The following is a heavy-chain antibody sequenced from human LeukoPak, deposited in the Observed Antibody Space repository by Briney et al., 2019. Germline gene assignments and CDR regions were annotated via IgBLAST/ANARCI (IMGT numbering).Heavy chain of an antibody. D-gene: IGHD5-18*01. CDR1: GYTFTGYY. Sequence: ASVKVSCKASGYTFTGYYMHWVRQAPGQGLEWMGWINPNSGGTNYAQKFQGRVTMTRDTSISTAYMELSRLRSDDTAVYYCARDTAMVKAGGLSDYWGQGTLVTVSS. V-gene: IGHV1-2*02. CDR3: ARDTAMVKAGGLSDY. CDR2: INPNSGGT. J-gene: IGHJ4*02.